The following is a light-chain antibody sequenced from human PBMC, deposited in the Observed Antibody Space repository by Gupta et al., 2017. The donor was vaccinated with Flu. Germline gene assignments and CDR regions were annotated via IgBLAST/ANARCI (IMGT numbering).Light chain of an antibody. CDR1: EGVGNY. V-gene: IGKV1-39*01. CDR3: LQSYITPRT. CDR2: GAT. J-gene: IGKJ1*01. Sequence: DIKMAQSPASVSASIGDRVTISCRASEGVGNYVSWYRQKTGTTPKLLIYGATTLQSGVPSRFSGRRSGTNYTLMISKLQPEDFANYCCLQSYITPRTFGQGTRVEIK.